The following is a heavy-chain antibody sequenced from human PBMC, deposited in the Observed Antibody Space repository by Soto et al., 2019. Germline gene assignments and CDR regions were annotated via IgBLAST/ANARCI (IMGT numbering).Heavy chain of an antibody. CDR3: AHSPWGAAPDY. CDR1: GFSVSARGVG. Sequence: SGPTLVNPTHTLTLTCALSGFSVSARGVGVGWIRQPPGKALEWLAIIYWNDDKLYRPSLQSRLTITKDTSKNQVVLTMTNMDPVDXATYYCAHSPWGAAPDYWGQGTLVTVSS. V-gene: IGHV2-5*01. D-gene: IGHD3-16*01. J-gene: IGHJ4*02. CDR2: IYWNDDK.